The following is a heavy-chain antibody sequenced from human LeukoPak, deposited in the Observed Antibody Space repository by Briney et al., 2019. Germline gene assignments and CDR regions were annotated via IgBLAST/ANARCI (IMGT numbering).Heavy chain of an antibody. CDR1: GFTFSSYW. CDR3: ARHLSGITGYTYGRGIDY. V-gene: IGHV3-7*01. Sequence: PGGSLRLPCAASGFTFSSYWMSWVRQAPGKGLEWVANIKKDGSEKYYVDPVNGRFTISRDNAKTSLYLQMNSLRAEDTAIYYCARHLSGITGYTYGRGIDYWGQGTLVTVSS. J-gene: IGHJ4*02. D-gene: IGHD5-18*01. CDR2: IKKDGSEK.